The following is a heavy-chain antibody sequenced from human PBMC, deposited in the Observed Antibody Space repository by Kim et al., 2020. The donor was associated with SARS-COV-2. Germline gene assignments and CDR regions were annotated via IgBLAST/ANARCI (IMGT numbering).Heavy chain of an antibody. CDR3: VSQWDYYDSSGSPTGWFDP. CDR1: GGSISSYY. CDR2: IYYSGST. Sequence: SETLSLTCTVSGGSISSYYWSWIRQPPGKGLEWIGYIYYSGSTNYNPSLKSRVTISVDTSKNQFSLKLSSVTAADTAVYYCVSQWDYYDSSGSPTGWFDPWGQGTLVTVSS. V-gene: IGHV4-59*01. J-gene: IGHJ5*02. D-gene: IGHD3-22*01.